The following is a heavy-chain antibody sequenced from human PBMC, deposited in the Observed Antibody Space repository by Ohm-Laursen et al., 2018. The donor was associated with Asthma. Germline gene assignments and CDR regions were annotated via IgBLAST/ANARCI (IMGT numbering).Heavy chain of an antibody. CDR3: ARDRRIVVVPAARGRNWFDP. CDR1: GYTFTSYA. Sequence: SVKVSCKASGYTFTSYAMNWVRQAPGQGLEWMGWINTNTGNPTYAQGFTGRFVFSLDTSVSTAYLQISSLKAEDTAVYYCARDRRIVVVPAARGRNWFDPWGQGTLVTVSS. CDR2: INTNTGNP. V-gene: IGHV7-4-1*02. D-gene: IGHD2-2*01. J-gene: IGHJ5*02.